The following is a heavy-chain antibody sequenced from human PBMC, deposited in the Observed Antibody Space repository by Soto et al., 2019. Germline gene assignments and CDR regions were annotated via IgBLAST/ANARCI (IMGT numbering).Heavy chain of an antibody. CDR3: ARVRGASGSYYFDF. CDR2: ISQRGST. V-gene: IGHV4-59*01. CDR1: GASISSSY. J-gene: IGHJ4*02. D-gene: IGHD3-10*01. Sequence: SETLSLTCTVSGASISSSYWSWIRQPPGKGLEWIGYISQRGSTNFNPSLMGRVTISVDTSKNEFSLRLNSVTAADTDVYYCARVRGASGSYYFDFCGLRILVTVSS.